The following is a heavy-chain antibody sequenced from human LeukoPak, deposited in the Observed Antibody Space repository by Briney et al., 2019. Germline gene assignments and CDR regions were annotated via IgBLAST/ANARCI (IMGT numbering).Heavy chain of an antibody. D-gene: IGHD6-13*01. CDR2: ISGGGGST. V-gene: IGHV3-23*01. CDR3: AKRGLAASGTDY. J-gene: IGHJ4*02. CDR1: GFTFSSYV. Sequence: GGSLRLSCAASGFTFSSYVMSWVRQAPGKGLEWVSTISGGGGSTYYADSAKGRFTISRDNSRNTFYLQMNSLRAEDTAVYYCAKRGLAASGTDYWGQGTLVTVSS.